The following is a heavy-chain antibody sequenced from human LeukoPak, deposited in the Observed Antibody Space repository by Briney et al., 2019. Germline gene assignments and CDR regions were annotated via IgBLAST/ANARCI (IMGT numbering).Heavy chain of an antibody. D-gene: IGHD2-21*02. J-gene: IGHJ3*02. CDR3: ASRTVAYCGGDCLITPWVFDI. Sequence: ASVKVSCKASGYTFTSYGISWVRQAPGQGLEWMGWISAYNGNTNYAQKLQGRVTMTTDTSTSTAYMELRSLRSDDTAVYYCASRTVAYCGGDCLITPWVFDIWGQGTMVTVSS. V-gene: IGHV1-18*01. CDR1: GYTFTSYG. CDR2: ISAYNGNT.